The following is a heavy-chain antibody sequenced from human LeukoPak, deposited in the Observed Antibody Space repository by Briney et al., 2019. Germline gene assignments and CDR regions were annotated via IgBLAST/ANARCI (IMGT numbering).Heavy chain of an antibody. J-gene: IGHJ4*02. CDR3: VSFYEAY. CDR1: GFSFSDYG. CDR2: INSDGSWT. V-gene: IGHV3-74*01. Sequence: GGSLRLSCVASGFSFSDYGMSWVRQAPGKGLVWVSHINSDGSWTSYADSVKGRFTISKDNAKNTVYLQMNNLRAEDTAVYYCVSFYEAYWGRGTLVTVSS. D-gene: IGHD2/OR15-2a*01.